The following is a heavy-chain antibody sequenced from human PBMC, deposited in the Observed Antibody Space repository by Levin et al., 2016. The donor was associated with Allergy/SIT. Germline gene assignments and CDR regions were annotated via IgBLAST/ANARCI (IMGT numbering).Heavy chain of an antibody. D-gene: IGHD3-3*01. CDR1: GLTFSTYG. CDR2: ISSSGDIT. CDR3: AKHKDPTRVTSLGLVQRPLDF. J-gene: IGHJ4*02. Sequence: GESLKISCAASGLTFSTYGMNWVRQAPGKGLEWVSSISSSGDITEYADSVNGRFTISRDNSKNMLYLQMNSLRAEDTALYYCAKHKDPTRVTSLGLVQRPLDFWGQGTLVTVS. V-gene: IGHV3-23*01.